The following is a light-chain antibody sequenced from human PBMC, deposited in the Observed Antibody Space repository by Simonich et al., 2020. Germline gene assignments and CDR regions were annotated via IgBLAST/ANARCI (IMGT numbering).Light chain of an antibody. CDR3: SSYTSSSTWV. CDR1: TSDVGGYNY. Sequence: QSALTQPASVSGSPGQSITISCTGTTSDVGGYNYVSWYQQHPGKAPKIMIYDVSNRPSRVSNRFSGSKSGNTASLTICGLQAEDEADYYCSSYTSSSTWVFGGGTKLTVL. J-gene: IGLJ3*02. V-gene: IGLV2-14*03. CDR2: DVS.